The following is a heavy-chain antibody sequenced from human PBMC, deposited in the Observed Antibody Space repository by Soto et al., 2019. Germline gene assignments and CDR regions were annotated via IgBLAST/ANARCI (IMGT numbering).Heavy chain of an antibody. D-gene: IGHD3-16*01. Sequence: GGSLRLSCAACGFPFNSYAMGVVRQAPGKGLEWVSAISGSGGSTYYADSVKGRFTISRDNSKNTLYLQMNSLRAEDTAVYYCAKEGPYDPHFDYWGQGTLVTVSS. CDR1: GFPFNSYA. J-gene: IGHJ4*02. CDR2: ISGSGGST. CDR3: AKEGPYDPHFDY. V-gene: IGHV3-23*01.